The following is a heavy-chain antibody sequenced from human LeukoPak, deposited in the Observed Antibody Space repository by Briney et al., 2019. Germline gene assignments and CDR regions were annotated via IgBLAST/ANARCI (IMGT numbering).Heavy chain of an antibody. D-gene: IGHD2-2*01. J-gene: IGHJ4*02. CDR1: GGSISSHY. Sequence: SETLSLTCTVSGGSISSHYWSWIRQPPGKGLEWIGYSSYSGGTNYNPSLKSRVSLSVDTSKNQLSLRPSSVTAADTAVYYCARVGSCSSTTCYDILYYFDYWGQGTLVTVSS. CDR3: ARVGSCSSTTCYDILYYFDY. V-gene: IGHV4-59*11. CDR2: SSYSGGT.